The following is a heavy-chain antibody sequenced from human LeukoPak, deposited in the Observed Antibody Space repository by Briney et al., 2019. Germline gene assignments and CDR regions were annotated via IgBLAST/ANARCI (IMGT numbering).Heavy chain of an antibody. V-gene: IGHV1-8*01. D-gene: IGHD1-7*01. CDR1: GYTFTSYD. Sequence: ASVKVSCKASGYTFTSYDINWVRQATGQGLEWMGWMNPNSGNTDYAQKFQGRVTITTDESTSTAYMELNSLRAEDTAVYYCARGRITGTLWGQGTLVTVSS. CDR2: MNPNSGNT. J-gene: IGHJ4*02. CDR3: ARGRITGTL.